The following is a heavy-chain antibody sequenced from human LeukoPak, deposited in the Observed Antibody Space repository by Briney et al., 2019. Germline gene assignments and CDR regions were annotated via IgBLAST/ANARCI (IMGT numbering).Heavy chain of an antibody. CDR3: ASYGYSYGYGAANDY. CDR1: VYTFTGYY. Sequence: GASVTVSCKASVYTFTGYYMHWVRQAPGQGLEWMGRINPNSGGTNYAQKFQGRVTMTRDTSISTAYMELSRLRSDDTAVYYCASYGYSYGYGAANDYWGQGTLVTVSS. V-gene: IGHV1-2*06. CDR2: INPNSGGT. D-gene: IGHD5-18*01. J-gene: IGHJ4*02.